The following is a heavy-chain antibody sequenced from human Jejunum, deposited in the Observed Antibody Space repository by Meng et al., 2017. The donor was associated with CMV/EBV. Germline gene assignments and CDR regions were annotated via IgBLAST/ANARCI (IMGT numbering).Heavy chain of an antibody. V-gene: IGHV3-23*01. J-gene: IGHJ3*02. Sequence: SGFTVSSYAMSWVRQAPGKGLEWVSAIGGSGGTTYYADSVEGRFTISRDNSKNTVHLQMNSLRAEDTALYYCAKARVVATGDAFDIWGQGTMVTVSS. CDR3: AKARVVATGDAFDI. D-gene: IGHD1-26*01. CDR2: IGGSGGTT. CDR1: GFTVSSYA.